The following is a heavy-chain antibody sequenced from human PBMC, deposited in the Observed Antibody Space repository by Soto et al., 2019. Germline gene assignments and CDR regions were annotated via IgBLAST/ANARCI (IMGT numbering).Heavy chain of an antibody. CDR3: AKDKGSGWVLGYFQH. D-gene: IGHD6-19*01. CDR1: GFTFSSYG. J-gene: IGHJ1*01. V-gene: IGHV3-30*18. CDR2: ISYDGSNK. Sequence: QVQLVESGGGVVQPGRSLRLSCAASGFTFSSYGMHWVRQAPGKGLEWVAVISYDGSNKYYADSVKGRFTISRDNSKNTLNLKMNSLRAEDTAVYYCAKDKGSGWVLGYFQHWGQGTLVTVSS.